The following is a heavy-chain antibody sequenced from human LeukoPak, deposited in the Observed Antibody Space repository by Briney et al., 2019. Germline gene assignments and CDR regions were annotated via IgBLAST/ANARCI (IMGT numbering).Heavy chain of an antibody. V-gene: IGHV4-59*01. Sequence: SETLSLTCTVSGGSISTYYWNWIRQPPGKGLEWIAYIYYSGSTNYNPSLRSRVTISVDTSKNQISLKLSSVTAADTAVYYCARENAPGGAFDIWGQGTMVTVSS. J-gene: IGHJ3*02. D-gene: IGHD1-1*01. CDR3: ARENAPGGAFDI. CDR1: GGSISTYY. CDR2: IYYSGST.